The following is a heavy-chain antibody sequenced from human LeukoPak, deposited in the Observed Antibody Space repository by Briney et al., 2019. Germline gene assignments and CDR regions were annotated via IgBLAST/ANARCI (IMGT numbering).Heavy chain of an antibody. CDR3: ASGVTFGGVIVHDY. D-gene: IGHD3-16*02. J-gene: IGHJ4*02. CDR2: ISGSGGTT. V-gene: IGHV3-23*01. CDR1: GFSFSNYA. Sequence: GGSLRLSCVSSGFSFSNYAMSWVRQAPGKGLEWVSTISGSGGTTYYADSVKGRFTISRDNSKNTLYLQMNSLRAEDTAVYYCASGVTFGGVIVHDYWGQGTLVTVSS.